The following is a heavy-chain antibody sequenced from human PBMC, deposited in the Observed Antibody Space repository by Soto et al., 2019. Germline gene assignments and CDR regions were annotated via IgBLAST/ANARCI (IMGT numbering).Heavy chain of an antibody. CDR1: GGSISNGGYY. J-gene: IGHJ6*02. CDR2: IYYIGST. CDR3: ARDVTDFWSGHEGMDV. Sequence: TLSLTCTVSGGSISNGGYYWTWIRQHPGKGLEWIGYIYYIGSTYYNPSLKSRVTISVDTSKNQFSLKLTSVTAADTAVYYCARDVTDFWSGHEGMDVWGQGTTVTV. V-gene: IGHV4-31*03. D-gene: IGHD3-3*01.